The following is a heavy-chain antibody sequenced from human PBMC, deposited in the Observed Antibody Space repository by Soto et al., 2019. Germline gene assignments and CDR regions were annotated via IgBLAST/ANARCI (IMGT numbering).Heavy chain of an antibody. J-gene: IGHJ3*02. CDR1: GGSISSGDYY. D-gene: IGHD2-21*02. CDR3: ARDVDPGDSDDAFDI. CDR2: IYYSGST. Sequence: QVQLQESGPGLVKPSQTLSLTCTVSGGSISSGDYYWSWIRQPPGKGLEWIGYIYYSGSTYYNPSVKSRVTISVDTSKNQFTLKLSSVTAADTAVYDWARDVDPGDSDDAFDIWGQGTMVTVSS. V-gene: IGHV4-30-4*01.